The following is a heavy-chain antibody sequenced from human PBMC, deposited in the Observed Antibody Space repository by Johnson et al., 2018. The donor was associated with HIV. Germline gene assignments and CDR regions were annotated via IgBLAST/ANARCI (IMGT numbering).Heavy chain of an antibody. CDR2: IYSGGST. V-gene: IGHV3-66*01. J-gene: IGHJ3*02. Sequence: EQLVESGGGLVQPGGSLRLSCAASGFTVSSNYMSWVRQAPGKGLEWVSVIYSGGSTYYADSVKGRFTISRDNSKNTLYLQMNSLRAEDTAVYYCAREVGIQLWSSDAFDIWGQGTMVTVSS. CDR3: AREVGIQLWSSDAFDI. CDR1: GFTVSSNY. D-gene: IGHD5-18*01.